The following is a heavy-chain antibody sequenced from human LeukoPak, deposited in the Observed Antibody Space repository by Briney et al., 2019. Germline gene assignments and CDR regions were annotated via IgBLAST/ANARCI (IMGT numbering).Heavy chain of an antibody. CDR3: AKDATSGWLYYFDH. J-gene: IGHJ4*02. CDR1: GFTFDDYA. Sequence: GGSLRLSCAASGFTFDDYAMHWVRQAPGKGLEWVSGISWNSGTIGYADSVKGRFTISRDNAKKSLYLQMNSLRAEDTALYYCAKDATSGWLYYFDHWGQGTLVTVSS. V-gene: IGHV3-9*01. CDR2: ISWNSGTI. D-gene: IGHD6-19*01.